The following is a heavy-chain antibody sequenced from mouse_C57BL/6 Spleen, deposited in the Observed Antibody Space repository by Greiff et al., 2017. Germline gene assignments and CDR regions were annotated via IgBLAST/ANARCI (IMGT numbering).Heavy chain of an antibody. D-gene: IGHD1-1*01. CDR2: INPYNGGT. Sequence: EVQLQQSGPVLVKPGASVKMSCKASGYTFTDYYMNWVKQSHGKSLEWIGVINPYNGGTSYNQKFKGKATLTVDKSSSTAYMELNSLTSEDSAVYYCALITTVVAIDYWGQGTTLTVSS. CDR3: ALITTVVAIDY. J-gene: IGHJ2*01. CDR1: GYTFTDYY. V-gene: IGHV1-19*01.